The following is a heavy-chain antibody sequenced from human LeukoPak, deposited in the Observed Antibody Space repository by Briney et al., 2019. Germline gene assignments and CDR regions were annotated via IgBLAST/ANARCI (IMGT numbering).Heavy chain of an antibody. Sequence: ASVKVSCKASGYIFASYRISWVRQAPGQGLEWMGWISGYNGDTNYAQKFQGRVTMTTDTSTSTAYMELRSLRSDDTAVYYCARFQDSDKLRYYYQYGMDVWGQGTTVTVSS. CDR2: ISGYNGDT. J-gene: IGHJ6*02. CDR1: GYIFASYR. D-gene: IGHD1-26*01. CDR3: ARFQDSDKLRYYYQYGMDV. V-gene: IGHV1-18*04.